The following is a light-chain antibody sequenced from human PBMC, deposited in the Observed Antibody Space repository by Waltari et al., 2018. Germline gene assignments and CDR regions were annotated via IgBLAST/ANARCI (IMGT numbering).Light chain of an antibody. CDR3: SSYTTSSAPGV. V-gene: IGLV2-14*01. CDR2: EVS. CDR1: DSDVGASDF. J-gene: IGLJ1*01. Sequence: QSALTQPASASGSPGQSSTTSCSGTDSDVGASDFAPWYQQHPGKAPHLIIYEVSNRPSGISNLFSASKSGNTASLTISGLQAEDEADYYCSSYTTSSAPGVFGTGTRVTVL.